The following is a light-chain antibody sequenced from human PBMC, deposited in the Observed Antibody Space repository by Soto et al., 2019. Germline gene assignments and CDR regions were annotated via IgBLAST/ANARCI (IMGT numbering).Light chain of an antibody. V-gene: IGKV3D-20*02. Sequence: EIVLTQSPGILSLSPGERATLSCRASQSVSNNYLAWYQQKPGQAPRLPIYGASNRATGIPDRFSGSGSGTDFTLTISSLEPEDFAAYYCQQRSNWPPTFGQGTKVDIK. CDR3: QQRSNWPPT. J-gene: IGKJ1*01. CDR2: GAS. CDR1: QSVSNNY.